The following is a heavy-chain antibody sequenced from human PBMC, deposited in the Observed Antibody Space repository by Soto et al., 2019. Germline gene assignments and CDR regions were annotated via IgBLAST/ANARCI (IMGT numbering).Heavy chain of an antibody. CDR2: IYYSGST. V-gene: IGHV4-39*01. J-gene: IGHJ4*02. D-gene: IGHD3-16*02. Sequence: QLQLQESGPGLVKPSETLSLTCTVSGGSISSSSYYWGWIRQPPGKGLEWIGSIYYSGSTYYNPSLKSRVTISVDTSKNQFSRKLSSVTAADTAVYYCARPVSDDDYVWGSYRYTGRYYFDYWGQGTLVTVSS. CDR3: ARPVSDDDYVWGSYRYTGRYYFDY. CDR1: GGSISSSSYY.